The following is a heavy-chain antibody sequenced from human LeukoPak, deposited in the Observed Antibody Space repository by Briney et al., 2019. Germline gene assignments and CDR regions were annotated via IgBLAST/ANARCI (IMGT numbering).Heavy chain of an antibody. CDR1: GYTFTSDG. CDR2: ISAYNGNT. V-gene: IGHV1-18*01. CDR3: ARDARITGTTFYYYCMDV. D-gene: IGHD1-7*01. J-gene: IGHJ6*03. Sequence: ASVKVSCKASGYTFTSDGVSTVRQAPGQGLEWMGWISAYNGNTNYAQKLQGRVTMTTDTSTIPTYMELRSLRSDLRAVCHCARDARITGTTFYYYCMDVWGKGTTVTVSS.